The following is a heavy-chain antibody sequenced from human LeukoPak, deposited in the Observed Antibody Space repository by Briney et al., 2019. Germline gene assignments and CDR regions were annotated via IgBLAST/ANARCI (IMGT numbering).Heavy chain of an antibody. D-gene: IGHD2-2*01. CDR3: ARYCTSTSCYLPYYYGMDV. J-gene: IGHJ6*02. Sequence: SETQSLTCTVSGGSISSYYWSWIRQPPGKGLEWIGYIYYSGSTYYNPSLKSRVTISVDTSKNQFSLKLSSVTAADTAVYYCARYCTSTSCYLPYYYGMDVWGQGTTVTVSS. CDR2: IYYSGST. V-gene: IGHV4-59*04. CDR1: GGSISSYY.